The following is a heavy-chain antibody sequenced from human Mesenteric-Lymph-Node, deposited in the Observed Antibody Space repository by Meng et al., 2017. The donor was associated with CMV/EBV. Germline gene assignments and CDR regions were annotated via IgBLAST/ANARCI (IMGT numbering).Heavy chain of an antibody. J-gene: IGHJ3*02. CDR3: ARTAGTSPWYDAFDI. D-gene: IGHD1-7*01. CDR1: GYTFTSYY. V-gene: IGHV1-46*01. Sequence: ASVKVSCKASGYTFTSYYMYWVRQAPGQGLEWMGIINPSGGSTNYAQKFQGRVTITADKSTSTAYMELSSLRSEDTAVYYCARTAGTSPWYDAFDIWGQGTMVTVSS. CDR2: INPSGGST.